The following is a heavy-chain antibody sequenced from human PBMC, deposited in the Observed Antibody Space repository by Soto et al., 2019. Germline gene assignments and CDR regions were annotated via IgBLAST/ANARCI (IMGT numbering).Heavy chain of an antibody. J-gene: IGHJ6*03. CDR2: IYYSGST. CDR1: GGSISSYY. V-gene: IGHV4-59*01. D-gene: IGHD3-3*01. Sequence: SETLSLTCTVSGGSISSYYWSWIRQPPGKGLEWIGYIYYSGSTNYNPSLKSRVTISVDTSKNQFSLKLSSVTAADTAVYHCARSKRYDFWSGYYRRNYYYYYMDVWGKGTTVTVSS. CDR3: ARSKRYDFWSGYYRRNYYYYYMDV.